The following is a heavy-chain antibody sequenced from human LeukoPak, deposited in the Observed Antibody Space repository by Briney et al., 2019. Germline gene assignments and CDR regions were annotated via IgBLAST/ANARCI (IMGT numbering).Heavy chain of an antibody. CDR3: ATAVDQNSGSYQLDY. D-gene: IGHD1-26*01. CDR2: INPSGGST. J-gene: IGHJ4*02. Sequence: ASVKVSCKASGYTFTSYYMHWVRQAPGQGLEWMGIINPSGGSTSYAQKFQGRVTMTEDTSTDTAYMELSSLRSEVTAVYYCATAVDQNSGSYQLDYWGQGTLVTVSS. CDR1: GYTFTSYY. V-gene: IGHV1-46*01.